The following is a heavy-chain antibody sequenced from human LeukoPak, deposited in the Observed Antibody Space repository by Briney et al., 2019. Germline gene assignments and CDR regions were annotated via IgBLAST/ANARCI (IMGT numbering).Heavy chain of an antibody. V-gene: IGHV3-48*01. Sequence: GGSLRLSCAASGFTFSSYSMNWVRQAPGKGLEWVSYISSSSSTIYYADSVKGRFTISRDNSKNTLYLQTNSLRAEDTAVYYCARVLWFGGIDAFDIWGQGTMVTVSS. J-gene: IGHJ3*02. CDR3: ARVLWFGGIDAFDI. CDR2: ISSSSSTI. CDR1: GFTFSSYS. D-gene: IGHD3-10*01.